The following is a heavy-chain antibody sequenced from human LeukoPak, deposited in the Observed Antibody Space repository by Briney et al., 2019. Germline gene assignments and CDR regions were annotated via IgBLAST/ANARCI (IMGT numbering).Heavy chain of an antibody. J-gene: IGHJ6*03. CDR2: IWYDGSNK. CDR1: GFTFSSYG. CDR3: AKVGGVHWNYYYYMDV. V-gene: IGHV3-33*06. Sequence: GGSLRLSCAASGFTFSSYGMHWVRQAPGKGLEWVAVIWYDGSNKYYADSVKGRFTISRDNSKNTLYLQMNSLRAEDTAVYYCAKVGGVHWNYYYYMDVWGKGTTVTVSS. D-gene: IGHD1-1*01.